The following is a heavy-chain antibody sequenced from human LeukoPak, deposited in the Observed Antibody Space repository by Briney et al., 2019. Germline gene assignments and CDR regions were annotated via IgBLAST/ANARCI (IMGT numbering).Heavy chain of an antibody. Sequence: GGSLRLSCAASGFTFSSYAMSWVRQAPGKGLEWVSAISGSGGSTYYVDSVKGRFTISRDNSKNTLYLQMNSLRAEDTAVYYCAKVLLGHSSSLGPFDIWGQGTMVTVSS. CDR1: GFTFSSYA. CDR3: AKVLLGHSSSLGPFDI. D-gene: IGHD6-13*01. V-gene: IGHV3-23*01. CDR2: ISGSGGST. J-gene: IGHJ3*02.